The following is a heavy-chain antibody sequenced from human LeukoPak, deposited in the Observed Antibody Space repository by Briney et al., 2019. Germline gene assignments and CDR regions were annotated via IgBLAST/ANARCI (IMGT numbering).Heavy chain of an antibody. V-gene: IGHV3-30*03. Sequence: GRSLKLSCAASGFTFSSYGMHWVRQAPGKGLEWVAVISYDGSNKYYADSVKGRFTISRDNSKNTLYLQMNSLRAEDTAVYYCARKTSGLDYWGQGTLVTVSS. CDR3: ARKTSGLDY. CDR1: GFTFSSYG. J-gene: IGHJ4*02. D-gene: IGHD2-15*01. CDR2: ISYDGSNK.